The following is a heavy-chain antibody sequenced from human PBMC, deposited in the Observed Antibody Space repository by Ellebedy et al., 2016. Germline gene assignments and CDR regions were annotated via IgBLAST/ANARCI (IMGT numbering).Heavy chain of an antibody. Sequence: GESLKISCAASGFTFSSYSMNWVRQAPGKGLEWVSYISSSSSTIYYADSVKGRFTISRDNAKNSLYLQMNSLRDEDTAVYYCAARAAKYYYDTRGWYFDLWGRGTLVTVSS. CDR3: AARAAKYYYDTRGWYFDL. CDR2: ISSSSSTI. D-gene: IGHD3-22*01. V-gene: IGHV3-48*02. J-gene: IGHJ2*01. CDR1: GFTFSSYS.